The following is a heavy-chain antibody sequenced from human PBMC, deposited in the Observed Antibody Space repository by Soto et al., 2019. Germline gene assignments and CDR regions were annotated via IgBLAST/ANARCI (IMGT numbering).Heavy chain of an antibody. J-gene: IGHJ4*02. CDR3: ARCSGWYGQCYFDC. V-gene: IGHV3-53*02. Sequence: DVQLVETGGGLIQPGGSLRLSCAATGFIVSASYMSWVRQAPGKGLEWVSVIYSDGRTYYADSVKGRFTISRDNSKNTLYLQMNSLSAEVTAVYYWARCSGWYGQCYFDCWGQGTLVTVSS. CDR1: GFIVSASY. CDR2: IYSDGRT. D-gene: IGHD6-13*01.